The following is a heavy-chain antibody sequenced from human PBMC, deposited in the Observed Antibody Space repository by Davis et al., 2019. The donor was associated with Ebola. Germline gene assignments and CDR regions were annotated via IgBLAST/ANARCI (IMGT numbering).Heavy chain of an antibody. D-gene: IGHD6-19*01. CDR1: GFTFSSYT. CDR3: TTRLVNHFDY. CDR2: ISDGGRNI. V-gene: IGHV3-23*01. J-gene: IGHJ4*02. Sequence: PGGSLRLSCAASGFTFSSYTMNWVRQAPGKGLEWVSTISDGGRNIHYADSVKGRFTISRDDSKNTLFLQMNTLRAEDTAVYYCTTRLVNHFDYWGQGNLVTISS.